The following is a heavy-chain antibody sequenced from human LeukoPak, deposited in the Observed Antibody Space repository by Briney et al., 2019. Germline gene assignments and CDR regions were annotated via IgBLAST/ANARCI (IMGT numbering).Heavy chain of an antibody. J-gene: IGHJ4*02. CDR3: ASSHCGGDCYSPYFDY. CDR2: ISYDGSNK. CDR1: GFTFSSYA. V-gene: IGHV3-30-3*01. Sequence: PGGSLRLSCAASGFTFSSYAMHWVRQAPGKGLEWAAVISYDGSNKYYADSVKGRFTISRDNSKNTLYLQMNSLRAEDTAVYYCASSHCGGDCYSPYFDYWGQGTLVTVSS. D-gene: IGHD2-21*02.